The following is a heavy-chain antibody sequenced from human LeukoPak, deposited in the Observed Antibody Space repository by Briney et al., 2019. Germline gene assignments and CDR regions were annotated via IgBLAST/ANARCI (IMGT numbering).Heavy chain of an antibody. V-gene: IGHV3-15*01. D-gene: IGHD3-10*01. CDR3: TTQPPYYYGSGSNSYFDY. Sequence: GGSLRLSCAASGFTFSNAWMSWVRQAPGKGLEWVGRIKSKTDGGTTDYAAPVKGRFTISRDDSKNTLYLQMNSLKTEDTAVYYCTTQPPYYYGSGSNSYFDYWGQGTLVTVSS. J-gene: IGHJ4*02. CDR1: GFTFSNAW. CDR2: IKSKTDGGTT.